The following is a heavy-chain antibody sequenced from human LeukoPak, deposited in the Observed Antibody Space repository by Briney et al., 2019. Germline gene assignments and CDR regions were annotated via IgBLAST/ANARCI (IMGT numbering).Heavy chain of an antibody. J-gene: IGHJ4*02. CDR2: TRYRSTWNT. D-gene: IGHD3-16*01. CDR1: GDSVSSKSVS. V-gene: IGHV6-1*01. Sequence: SQTLSLTCAISGDSVSSKSVSWGWMRQSPSRDLEYLGRTRYRSTWNTFYSLSVEGRITINADTSRNEVSLRLSSVTPEDTALYYCVRDFNWAFDYWGQGTLVTVSS. CDR3: VRDFNWAFDY.